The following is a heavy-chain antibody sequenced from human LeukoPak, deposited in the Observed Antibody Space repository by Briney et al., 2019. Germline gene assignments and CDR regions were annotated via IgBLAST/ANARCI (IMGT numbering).Heavy chain of an antibody. Sequence: TASETLSLTCTVSGDSISSGGYYWSWIRQHPGKGLEWIGYIYYSGSTYYNPSLKSRVTISVDTSKNQFSLKLSSVTAADTAVYYCAREGAYNWFDPWGQGTLVTVSS. CDR2: IYYSGST. J-gene: IGHJ5*02. CDR1: GDSISSGGYY. CDR3: AREGAYNWFDP. D-gene: IGHD4/OR15-4a*01. V-gene: IGHV4-31*03.